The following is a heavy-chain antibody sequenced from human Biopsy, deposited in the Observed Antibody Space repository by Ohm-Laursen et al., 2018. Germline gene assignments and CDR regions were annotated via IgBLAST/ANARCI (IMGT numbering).Heavy chain of an antibody. CDR1: GDSISSYY. V-gene: IGHV4-59*07. Sequence: SDTLSLTCTVSGDSISSYYWSWIRQPPGQGLEYIGFIYFGGNTNYNPSLQNRVTMSVDTSKNQFSLKLSSVIAADTAVYYCARGRRTSGWPYFANWGQGTLVIVSS. D-gene: IGHD6-19*01. CDR3: ARGRRTSGWPYFAN. J-gene: IGHJ4*02. CDR2: IYFGGNT.